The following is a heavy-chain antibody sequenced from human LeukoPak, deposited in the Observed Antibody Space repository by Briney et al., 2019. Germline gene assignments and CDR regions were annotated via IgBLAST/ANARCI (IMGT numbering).Heavy chain of an antibody. Sequence: SQTLSLTCAVSGGSLSSGGYSWSWIRQPPGTGLEWIGYIYHSGSTYYNPSLKSRVTISGDRSKNQFSLKLSSVTAADTAVYYCARAEQLLWFGESSSGAFDIWGQGTMVTVSS. CDR2: IYHSGST. V-gene: IGHV4-30-2*01. J-gene: IGHJ3*02. D-gene: IGHD3-10*01. CDR3: ARAEQLLWFGESSSGAFDI. CDR1: GGSLSSGGYS.